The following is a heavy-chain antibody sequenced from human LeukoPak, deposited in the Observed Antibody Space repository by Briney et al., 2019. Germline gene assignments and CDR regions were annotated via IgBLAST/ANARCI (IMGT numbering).Heavy chain of an antibody. CDR2: IKPNSGST. J-gene: IGHJ4*02. D-gene: IGHD3-22*01. CDR3: VREQRKNDYDISGYSFDY. CDR1: RYTFTNYY. Sequence: ASLKVSCKASRYTFTNYYMHWVRQAPGQGLEYMGLIKPNSGSTTYAQKFQGRVTMTRDTTTSTDHMELSSLRSEDTAVYYCVREQRKNDYDISGYSFDYWGQGTLVTVSS. V-gene: IGHV1-46*01.